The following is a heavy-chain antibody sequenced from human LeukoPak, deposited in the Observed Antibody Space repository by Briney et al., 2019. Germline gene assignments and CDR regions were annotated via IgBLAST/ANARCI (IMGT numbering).Heavy chain of an antibody. CDR2: IYHSGST. D-gene: IGHD6-19*01. Sequence: PSETLSLTCTVSGGSISSYYWSWLRQPPGKGLEWIGSIYHSGSTYYNPSLKSRVTISVDTSKNQFSLKLSSVTAADTAVYYCARAPAGEDAFDIWGQGTMVTVSS. V-gene: IGHV4-59*01. J-gene: IGHJ3*02. CDR3: ARAPAGEDAFDI. CDR1: GGSISSYY.